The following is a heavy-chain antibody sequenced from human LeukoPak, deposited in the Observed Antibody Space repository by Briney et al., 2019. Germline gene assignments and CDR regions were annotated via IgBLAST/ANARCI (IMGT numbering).Heavy chain of an antibody. Sequence: ASVKVSCKASGYIFTRYGISWVRQAPGQGLEWMGWTSPYNANTKYAQKFQGRVTMTTDTSTSTAYMGLRSLRSDDTAMYYCSREGEGEDGTGHHNWYFDLWGRGTLVTVSS. V-gene: IGHV1-18*01. CDR2: TSPYNANT. CDR1: GYIFTRYG. CDR3: SREGEGEDGTGHHNWYFDL. D-gene: IGHD2-8*02. J-gene: IGHJ2*01.